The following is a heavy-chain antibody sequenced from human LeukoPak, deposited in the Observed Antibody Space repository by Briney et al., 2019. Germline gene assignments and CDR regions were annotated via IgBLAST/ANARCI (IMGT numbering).Heavy chain of an antibody. CDR1: GLAFSNFW. CDR2: IKPDGSED. CDR3: AVDRRFKIFDY. V-gene: IGHV3-7*01. D-gene: IGHD5-24*01. J-gene: IGHJ4*02. Sequence: GGSLRLSCATSGLAFSNFWMYWVRQAPGKGLEWVASIKPDGSEDFYADSVKGRFNISRDNAKNSLFLQMTNLKAEDTAVYDCAVDRRFKIFDYWGQGTLVTVSS.